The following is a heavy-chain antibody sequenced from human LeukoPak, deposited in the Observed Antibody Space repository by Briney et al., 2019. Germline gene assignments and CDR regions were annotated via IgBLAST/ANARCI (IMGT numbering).Heavy chain of an antibody. CDR3: GSTNFSPFLMSRVTISADTSKNPFSLKLSSVTAADKAVYYCARTRYYYDSSGYYPYC. V-gene: IGHV4-59*01. J-gene: IGHJ4*02. CDR2: IYYSGST. D-gene: IGHD3-10*01. Sequence: PSETLSLTCTVSGGSISSYYWSWVRQPPGKGLEWIGYIYYSGSTNYSPSLKNRVTISLDTSKNQFSQKLSSITAADHAAYYSGSTNFSPFLMSRVTISADTSKNPFSLKLSSVTAADKAVYYCARTRYYYDSSGYYPYCWGQGNLVTVSS. CDR1: GGSISSYY.